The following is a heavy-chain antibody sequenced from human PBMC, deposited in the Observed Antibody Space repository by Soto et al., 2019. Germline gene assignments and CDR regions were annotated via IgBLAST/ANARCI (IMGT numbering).Heavy chain of an antibody. CDR2: IYYSGST. CDR3: ARDQVERRPDGMDV. V-gene: IGHV4-31*03. J-gene: IGHJ6*02. D-gene: IGHD1-1*01. CDR1: GGSISSGGYY. Sequence: PSETLSLTCTVSGGSISSGGYYWSWIRQHPGKGLEWIGYIYYSGSTYYNPSLKSRVTISVDTSKNQFSLKLSSVTAADTAVYYCARDQVERRPDGMDVWGQGTTVTVS.